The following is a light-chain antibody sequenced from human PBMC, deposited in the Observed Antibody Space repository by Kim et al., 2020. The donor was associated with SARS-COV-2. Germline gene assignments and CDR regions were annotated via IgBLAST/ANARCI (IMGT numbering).Light chain of an antibody. V-gene: IGKV1-5*01. CDR3: QQYESDWT. Sequence: DIQMTQSPSTLSASVGDRVTITCRASQYFTGWLAWYQQKPGKVPKLLIYDASNLESGVPSRFSGSGFGTEFTLTINNLQPDDFATYYCQQYESDWTFGQGTKVDIK. J-gene: IGKJ1*01. CDR1: QYFTGW. CDR2: DAS.